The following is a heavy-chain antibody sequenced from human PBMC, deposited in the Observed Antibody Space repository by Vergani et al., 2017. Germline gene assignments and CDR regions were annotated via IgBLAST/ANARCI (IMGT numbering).Heavy chain of an antibody. CDR2: LIPVLGKT. CDR1: GATFRSNT. Sequence: QVQLVQSGAEVKKPGSSVKVSCKASGATFRSNTISWVRQVPGQGLEWMGRLIPVLGKTKYAQDFQGRLTITADTSTSTAYMELTSLRSQDTAVYYCARDPRGYGGDPEDYYYGMDVWGQGTTVTVSS. J-gene: IGHJ6*02. CDR3: ARDPRGYGGDPEDYYYGMDV. D-gene: IGHD2-21*02. V-gene: IGHV1-69*08.